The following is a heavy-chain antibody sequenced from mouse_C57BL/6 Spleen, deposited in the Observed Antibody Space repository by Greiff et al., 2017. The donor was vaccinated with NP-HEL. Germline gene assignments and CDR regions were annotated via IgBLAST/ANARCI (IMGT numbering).Heavy chain of an antibody. Sequence: QVQLQQPGAELVRPGPSVKLSCKASGYTFTSYWMHWVKQRPGQGLEWIGVIDPSDSYTNYNQKFKGKATLTVDTSSSTAYMQLSSLTSEDSAVYYCARDYGSSLPWFAYWGQGTLVTVSA. D-gene: IGHD1-1*01. V-gene: IGHV1-59*01. J-gene: IGHJ3*01. CDR1: GYTFTSYW. CDR2: IDPSDSYT. CDR3: ARDYGSSLPWFAY.